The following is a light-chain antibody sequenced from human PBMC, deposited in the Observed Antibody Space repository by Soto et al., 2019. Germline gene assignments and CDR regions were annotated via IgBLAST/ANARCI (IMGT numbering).Light chain of an antibody. V-gene: IGKV1-39*01. CDR2: AES. CDR1: QSIASY. CDR3: EQSYYSPACN. J-gene: IGKJ2*02. Sequence: DIPMTQSPSSLSASVGDRVTITCRASQSIASYLKWYQQKPGKAPTLLIYAESSMHSSVPSRFSGSGCWTDFNSTICSLQPEDVAPYYCEQSYYSPACNFGQGTKVEIK.